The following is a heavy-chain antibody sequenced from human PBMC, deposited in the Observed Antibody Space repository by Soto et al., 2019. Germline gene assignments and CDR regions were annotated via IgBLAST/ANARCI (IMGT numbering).Heavy chain of an antibody. V-gene: IGHV4-59*01. Sequence: QVQLQESGPGLVKPSETLSLTCTVSGGSISSYYWSWIRQPPGKGLEWIGYIYYSGSTNYNPSLKSRVTISVDTSKNQFSLKLSSVTAADTAVYYCARTDYTDWFDPWGQGTLVTVSS. D-gene: IGHD4-4*01. CDR2: IYYSGST. J-gene: IGHJ5*02. CDR3: ARTDYTDWFDP. CDR1: GGSISSYY.